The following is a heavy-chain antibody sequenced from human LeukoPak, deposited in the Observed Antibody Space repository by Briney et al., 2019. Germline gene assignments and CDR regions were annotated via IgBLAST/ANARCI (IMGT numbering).Heavy chain of an antibody. CDR2: IYHSGST. V-gene: IGHV4-30-2*01. D-gene: IGHD4-17*01. J-gene: IGHJ5*02. CDR1: GGSISSGGYS. Sequence: SETLSLTCAVSGGSISSGGYSWSWIRQPPGKGLEWIGYIYHSGSTYYNPSLKSRVTISVDRSKNQFPLKLSSVTAADTAVYYCARDYGDYGNWFDPWGQGTLVTVSS. CDR3: ARDYGDYGNWFDP.